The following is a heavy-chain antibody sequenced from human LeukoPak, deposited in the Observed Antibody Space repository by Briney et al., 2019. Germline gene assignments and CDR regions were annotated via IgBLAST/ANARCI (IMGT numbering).Heavy chain of an antibody. V-gene: IGHV3-30*02. D-gene: IGHD1-26*01. CDR3: AREGSYSGNWFDP. CDR2: IRYDGSNK. J-gene: IGHJ5*02. Sequence: GGSLRLSCAASGFTFSSYGMHWVRQAPGKGLEWVAFIRYDGSNKYYADSVKGRFTISRDNAKNSLYLQMNSLRAEDTAVYYCAREGSYSGNWFDPWGQGTLVTVSS. CDR1: GFTFSSYG.